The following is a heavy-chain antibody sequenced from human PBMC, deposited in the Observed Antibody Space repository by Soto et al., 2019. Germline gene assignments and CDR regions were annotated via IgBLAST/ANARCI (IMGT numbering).Heavy chain of an antibody. D-gene: IGHD6-19*01. Sequence: GESLKISCQGSGYSFTSYWIGWVRQMPGKGLAWMGIIYPGDSDTRYSPSFQGQVTISADKSISTAYLQWSSLKASDTAMYYCAGRPFDSSGWFDYWGQGTLVTVSS. CDR3: AGRPFDSSGWFDY. V-gene: IGHV5-51*01. J-gene: IGHJ4*02. CDR2: IYPGDSDT. CDR1: GYSFTSYW.